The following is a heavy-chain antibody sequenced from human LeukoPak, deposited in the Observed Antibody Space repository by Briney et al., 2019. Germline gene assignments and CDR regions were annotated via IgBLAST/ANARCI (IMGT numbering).Heavy chain of an antibody. CDR1: GFTFSSYE. CDR2: ISYDGSNK. CDR3: AKDSLYYGSGSYNYLDY. J-gene: IGHJ4*02. Sequence: GGSRRLSCAASGFTFSSYEMNWVRQAPGKGLEWVAVISYDGSNKYYADSVKGRFTISRDNSKNTLYLQMNSLRAEDTAVYYCAKDSLYYGSGSYNYLDYWGQGTLVTVSS. D-gene: IGHD3-10*01. V-gene: IGHV3-30*18.